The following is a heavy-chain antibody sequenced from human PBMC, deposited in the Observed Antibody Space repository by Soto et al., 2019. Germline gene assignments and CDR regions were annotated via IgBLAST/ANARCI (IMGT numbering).Heavy chain of an antibody. J-gene: IGHJ4*02. V-gene: IGHV1-18*01. CDR3: AREVRGYSYGYADY. CDR2: LIPYNGDR. D-gene: IGHD5-18*01. CDR1: GYTFTSYG. Sequence: ASVKVSCKASGYTFTSYGISWVRQAPGQGLEWMGLLIPYNGDRIYAQKFQGRVILTTDTATNTAYMELGSLRSDDTAVYYCAREVRGYSYGYADYWGQGTLVTVSS.